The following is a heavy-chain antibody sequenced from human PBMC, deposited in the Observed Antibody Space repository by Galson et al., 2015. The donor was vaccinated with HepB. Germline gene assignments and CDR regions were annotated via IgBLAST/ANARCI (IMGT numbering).Heavy chain of an antibody. CDR2: INSGGGGT. Sequence: SLRLSCAASGFVFNNYAMPWVRQAPGKGLEWVSGINSGGGGTYSADSVKGRSTISRDNSQNTVYLQMNSLRVEDTAVYYCARERALGRHLLVVTAADIWGQGTMVTVSS. V-gene: IGHV3-23*01. CDR3: ARERALGRHLLVVTAADI. J-gene: IGHJ3*02. D-gene: IGHD2-21*02. CDR1: GFVFNNYA.